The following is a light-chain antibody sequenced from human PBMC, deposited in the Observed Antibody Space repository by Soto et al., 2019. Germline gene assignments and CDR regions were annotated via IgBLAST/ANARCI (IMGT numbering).Light chain of an antibody. V-gene: IGLV9-49*01. CDR2: VGTGGIVG. CDR3: GADHGSGSNFVVV. CDR1: SGYSNYK. Sequence: QLVLTQPPSASASLGASVTLTCTLSSGYSNYKVDWYQQRPGKGPRFVMRVGTGGIVGSKGDGIPDRFSVLGSGLNRYLTIKNIQVEDESDYHCGADHGSGSNFVVVFGGGTKLTVL. J-gene: IGLJ2*01.